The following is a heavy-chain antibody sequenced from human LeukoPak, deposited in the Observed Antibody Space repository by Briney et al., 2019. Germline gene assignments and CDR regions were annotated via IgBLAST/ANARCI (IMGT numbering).Heavy chain of an antibody. J-gene: IGHJ4*02. CDR1: GFTFRSYA. D-gene: IGHD6-13*01. Sequence: GGSLRLSCAASGFTFRSYAMHWVRQAPGKGLEWVAVISYDGSNKYYADSVKGRFTISRDNSKNTLHLQMNSLRAEDTAVYYCAREQQLVFDYWGQGTLVTVSS. CDR3: AREQQLVFDY. CDR2: ISYDGSNK. V-gene: IGHV3-30-3*01.